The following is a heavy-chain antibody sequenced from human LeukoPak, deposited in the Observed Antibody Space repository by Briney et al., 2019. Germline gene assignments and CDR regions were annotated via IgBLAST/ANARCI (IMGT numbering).Heavy chain of an antibody. D-gene: IGHD6-13*01. CDR3: ARGRRYSSSWISFYFDY. CDR2: IYYSGST. V-gene: IGHV4-39*07. J-gene: IGHJ4*02. CDR1: GGSISSSSYY. Sequence: PSETLSLTCTVSGGSISSSSYYWGWIRQPPGKGLEWIGSIYYSGSTNYNPSLKSRVTISVDTSKNQFSLKLSSVTAADTAVYYCARGRRYSSSWISFYFDYWGQGTLVTVSS.